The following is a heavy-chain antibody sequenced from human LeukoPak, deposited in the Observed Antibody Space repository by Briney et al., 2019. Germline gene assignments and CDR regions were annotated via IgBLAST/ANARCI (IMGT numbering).Heavy chain of an antibody. D-gene: IGHD3-10*01. CDR3: ARDRKGIIRYYFDY. CDR1: GFTFSSYA. V-gene: IGHV3-30-3*01. J-gene: IGHJ4*02. CDR2: ISYDGSNK. Sequence: GRSLRLSCAASGFTFSSYAMHWVRQAPGKGLEWVAVISYDGSNKYYADSVKGRFTISRDNSKNTLYQQMNSLRAEDTAVYYCARDRKGIIRYYFDYWGQGTLVTVSS.